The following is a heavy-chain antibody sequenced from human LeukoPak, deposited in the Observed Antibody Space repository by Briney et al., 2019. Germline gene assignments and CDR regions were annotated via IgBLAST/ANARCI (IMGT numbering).Heavy chain of an antibody. Sequence: GESLKISCKGSGYSFTSYWIGWVRQMPGKGLEWMGIIYPGDSDTRYSPSFQGQVTISADKSISTAYLQWSSLKASDTAMYYCARGWGYCSGGSCYRLGFDYWGQGTLVTVSS. CDR3: ARGWGYCSGGSCYRLGFDY. CDR2: IYPGDSDT. V-gene: IGHV5-51*01. J-gene: IGHJ4*02. CDR1: GYSFTSYW. D-gene: IGHD2-15*01.